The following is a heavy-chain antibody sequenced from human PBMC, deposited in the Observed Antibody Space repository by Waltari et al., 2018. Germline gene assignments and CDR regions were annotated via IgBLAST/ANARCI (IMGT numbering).Heavy chain of an antibody. D-gene: IGHD3-10*01. CDR1: GFTFSSYA. Sequence: EVQLLESGGGLVQPGGSLRLSCAASGFTFSSYAMSWVRQAPGKGLEWVSAISGSGGSTYYAESVKGRFTISRDNSKNTLYLQMNSLRAEDTAVYYCAKEGILWFGELFSHFDYWGQGTLVTVSS. CDR2: ISGSGGST. CDR3: AKEGILWFGELFSHFDY. J-gene: IGHJ4*02. V-gene: IGHV3-23*01.